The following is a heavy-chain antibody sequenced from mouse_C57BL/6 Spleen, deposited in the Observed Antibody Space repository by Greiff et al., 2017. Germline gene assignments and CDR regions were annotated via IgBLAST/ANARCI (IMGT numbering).Heavy chain of an antibody. V-gene: IGHV1-64*01. J-gene: IGHJ4*01. D-gene: IGHD2-2*01. Sequence: QVQLQQSGAELVKPGASVKLSCKASGYTFTSYWMHWVKQRPGQGLEWIGMIHPNSGSTNYNEKFKSKATLTVDKSSSTAYMQLSSLTSEDSAVYYCAMVTTTYYYAMDYWGQGTSVTVSS. CDR2: IHPNSGST. CDR3: AMVTTTYYYAMDY. CDR1: GYTFTSYW.